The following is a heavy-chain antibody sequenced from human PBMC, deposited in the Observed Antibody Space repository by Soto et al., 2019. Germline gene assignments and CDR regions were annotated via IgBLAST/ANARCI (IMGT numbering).Heavy chain of an antibody. CDR3: ARETSNYYDSGSYFD. D-gene: IGHD3-10*01. V-gene: IGHV3-11*01. Sequence: QVQLVESGGGLVKPGGSLRLSCAATGFTFSDDYMSWIRQAPGKGLEWVSHISSSGSTIYYADSVKGRFTISRDNAKNSLYLQMNSLRAEDTAVYYCARETSNYYDSGSYFDWGQGTQVTVSS. CDR2: ISSSGSTI. J-gene: IGHJ4*02. CDR1: GFTFSDDY.